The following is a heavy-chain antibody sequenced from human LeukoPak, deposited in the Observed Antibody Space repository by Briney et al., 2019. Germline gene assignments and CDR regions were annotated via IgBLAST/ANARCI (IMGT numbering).Heavy chain of an antibody. CDR1: GYTFTGYY. CDR2: INPNSGGI. J-gene: IGHJ6*02. Sequence: ASVKVSCKASGYTFTGYYMHWVRQAPGQGLEWMGWINPNSGGINYAQKFQGRVTMTRDTSIRTAYMELSRLRSDDTAVYYCARGGEVGFYYGMDVWGQGTTVTASS. D-gene: IGHD3-16*01. V-gene: IGHV1-2*02. CDR3: ARGGEVGFYYGMDV.